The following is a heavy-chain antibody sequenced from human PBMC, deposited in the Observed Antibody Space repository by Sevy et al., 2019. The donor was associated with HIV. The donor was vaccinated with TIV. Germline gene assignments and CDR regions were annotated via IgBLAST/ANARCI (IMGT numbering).Heavy chain of an antibody. V-gene: IGHV3-23*01. CDR1: GFSFSSNV. J-gene: IGHJ4*02. D-gene: IGHD2-8*01. CDR2: IAASDGTT. Sequence: GGSLRLSCAASGFSFSSNVMSWVRQTPAKGLEWVSSIAASDGTTFYADSVKGRFTITRDNSKNTLLLQMSSLRAEDTAVYYCTKRPLGSPNFYFQYWGQGTLLTVSS. CDR3: TKRPLGSPNFYFQY.